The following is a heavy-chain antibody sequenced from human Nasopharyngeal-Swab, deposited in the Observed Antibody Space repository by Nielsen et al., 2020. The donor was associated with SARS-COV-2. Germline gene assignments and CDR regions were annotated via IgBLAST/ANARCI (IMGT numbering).Heavy chain of an antibody. CDR1: GFTFRNYA. J-gene: IGHJ4*02. D-gene: IGHD5-12*01. CDR3: ARDIWGGYDGAFDY. CDR2: LWSDDWTT. V-gene: IGHV3-33*01. Sequence: GESLKISCAASGFTFRNYAMHWVRQAPDKGLEWVAVLWSDDWTTYYADSVKGRFTISRDNSKNTLYLQMNSLRAEDTAVYYCARDIWGGYDGAFDYWGQGTLVTVSS.